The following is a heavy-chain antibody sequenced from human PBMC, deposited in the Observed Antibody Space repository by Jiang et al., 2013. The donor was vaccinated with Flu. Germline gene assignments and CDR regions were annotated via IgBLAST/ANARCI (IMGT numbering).Heavy chain of an antibody. CDR3: ARTSTSSLVG. CDR2: VYYSGST. V-gene: IGHV4-39*01. Sequence: SVYYSGSTYCNPSLKSRVTISLDTSKNQFSLKLSSVTAADTAVYYCARTSTSSLVGWGQGTQVTVSS. J-gene: IGHJ4*02. D-gene: IGHD6-6*01.